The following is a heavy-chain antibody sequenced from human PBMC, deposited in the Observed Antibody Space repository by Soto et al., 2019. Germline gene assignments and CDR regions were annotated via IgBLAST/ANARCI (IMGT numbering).Heavy chain of an antibody. Sequence: QVQLVQSGAEVKKPGASVRISYKASGCTFTSYDINWVRQATGQGLEWMGWMNPNSGNTGYAQKFQGRVTMTRNTSISTAYMELSSLRSEDTAVYYCARVHSLRFLEWFHPNWFDPWGQGTLVTDSS. CDR1: GCTFTSYD. CDR2: MNPNSGNT. J-gene: IGHJ5*02. CDR3: ARVHSLRFLEWFHPNWFDP. D-gene: IGHD3-3*01. V-gene: IGHV1-8*01.